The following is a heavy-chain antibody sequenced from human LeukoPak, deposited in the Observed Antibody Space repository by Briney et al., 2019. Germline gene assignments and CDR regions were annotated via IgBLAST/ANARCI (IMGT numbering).Heavy chain of an antibody. CDR1: GFTFSSYW. D-gene: IGHD2-2*01. CDR3: TTDRGYCSSTSCQPKVFDY. V-gene: IGHV3-74*01. CDR2: INSDGSST. Sequence: PGGSLRLSCAAAGFTFSSYWMHWVRQAPGQGLVWVSHINSDGSSTRYADSVKGRFTISRGNAKNTLYLQMNSLKTEDTAVYYCTTDRGYCSSTSCQPKVFDYWGQGTLVTVSS. J-gene: IGHJ4*02.